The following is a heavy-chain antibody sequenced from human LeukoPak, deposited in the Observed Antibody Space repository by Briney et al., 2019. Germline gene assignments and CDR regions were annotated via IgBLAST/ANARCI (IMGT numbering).Heavy chain of an antibody. J-gene: IGHJ3*02. CDR2: IYYSGTT. D-gene: IGHD3-10*01. V-gene: IGHV4-59*01. CDR1: GGSISSYY. Sequence: SETLSLTCTISGGSISSYYWSWIRQPPGKGLEWIGYIYYSGTTNYNPYLKSRVTISVDTSKNQFSMKLRSVTAADTAVYYCARGGWSAFDIWGQGTMVTVSS. CDR3: ARGGWSAFDI.